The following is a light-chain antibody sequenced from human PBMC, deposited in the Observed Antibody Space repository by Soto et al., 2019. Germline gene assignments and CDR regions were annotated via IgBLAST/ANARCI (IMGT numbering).Light chain of an antibody. Sequence: EIVLTQSRATLSLSPGERATLSCRASQSVSRDLAWYQQTPGQAPRLLIYDTSNRATGIPARFSGSGSGTDFTLTISSLEPEDFALYFCQQRSDWPQITFGQGTRLEIK. CDR2: DTS. CDR3: QQRSDWPQIT. V-gene: IGKV3-11*01. J-gene: IGKJ5*01. CDR1: QSVSRD.